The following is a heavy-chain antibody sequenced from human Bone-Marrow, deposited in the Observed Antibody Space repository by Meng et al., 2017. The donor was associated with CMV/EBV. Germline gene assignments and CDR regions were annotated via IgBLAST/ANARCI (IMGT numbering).Heavy chain of an antibody. J-gene: IGHJ5*02. D-gene: IGHD2-2*01. CDR3: AREGGYCSSTSCYGDWFDP. CDR2: IKQDGSEK. CDR1: GFTFSSYW. Sequence: GESLKISCAASGFTFSSYWMSWVRQAPGKGLEWVANIKQDGSEKYYVDSVKGRFTISRDNAKNSLYLQMNSLRAEDTAVYYCAREGGYCSSTSCYGDWFDPWGQGTRVTVYS. V-gene: IGHV3-7*01.